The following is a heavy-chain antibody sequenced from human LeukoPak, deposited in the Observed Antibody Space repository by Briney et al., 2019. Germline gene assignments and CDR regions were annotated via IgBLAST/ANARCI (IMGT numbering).Heavy chain of an antibody. D-gene: IGHD1-20*01. CDR1: GGSVSSGSYY. V-gene: IGHV4-61*01. CDR3: ARHVYNWNHFDF. Sequence: SETLSLTCTVSGGSVSSGSYYWSWIRQPPGKEMEWIGYVYYSGSTNYNPSLKSRVAISVDTSKNQFSLKLNSVTAADTAVYYCARHVYNWNHFDFWGQGTLVTVSS. J-gene: IGHJ4*02. CDR2: VYYSGST.